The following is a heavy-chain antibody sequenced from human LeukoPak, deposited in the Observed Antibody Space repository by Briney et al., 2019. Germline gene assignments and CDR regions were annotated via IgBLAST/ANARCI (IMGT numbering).Heavy chain of an antibody. Sequence: GGSLRLSCAASGFTISSYAMSWVRQAPGKGLEWVSAISGSGGSTYYADSVKGRFTISRDNSKNTLYLQMNSLRAEDTAVYYCAKDYSGSYSLTSYDIWGQGTMVTVSS. CDR1: GFTISSYA. D-gene: IGHD1-26*01. CDR2: ISGSGGST. J-gene: IGHJ3*02. CDR3: AKDYSGSYSLTSYDI. V-gene: IGHV3-23*01.